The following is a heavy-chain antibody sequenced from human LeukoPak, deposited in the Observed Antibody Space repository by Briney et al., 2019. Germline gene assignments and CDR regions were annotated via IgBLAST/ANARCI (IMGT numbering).Heavy chain of an antibody. V-gene: IGHV4-39*01. Sequence: PSETLSLTCTASGGSISSSSYYWGWIRQPPGKGLEWIGSIYYSGSTYYNPSLKSRVTISVDTSQNPFSLKLSSVTAADTAVYYCARVPYSSSWPGFDPWGQGTLVTVSS. CDR2: IYYSGST. D-gene: IGHD6-13*01. CDR3: ARVPYSSSWPGFDP. CDR1: GGSISSSSYY. J-gene: IGHJ5*02.